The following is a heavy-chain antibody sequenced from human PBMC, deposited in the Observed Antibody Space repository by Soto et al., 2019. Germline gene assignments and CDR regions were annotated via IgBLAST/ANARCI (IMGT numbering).Heavy chain of an antibody. Sequence: SETLSLTCTVSGVSITSYFWSWIRQTPGKGMDWIGSISFSGATYSNPSLKGRAALSVDTSENHLSLTLNSVTSADTAVYFCARDRRDGSKRYFEFWGQGNQVTV. CDR1: GVSITSYF. CDR2: ISFSGAT. J-gene: IGHJ4*02. V-gene: IGHV4-59*01. CDR3: ARDRRDGSKRYFEF. D-gene: IGHD3-9*01.